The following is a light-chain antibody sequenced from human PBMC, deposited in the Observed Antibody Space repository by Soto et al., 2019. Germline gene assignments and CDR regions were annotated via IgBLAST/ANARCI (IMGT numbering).Light chain of an antibody. Sequence: DIHMTQSPSSLSAVVGDRFPITCRASQSIGLNLNWYQQKKGKAPKLLIYGALTLQSGVPSRLSGSGYGTYLTLTISSMQPEDFATYYCQQSHSNPITFGQGTRLEIK. V-gene: IGKV1-39*01. CDR2: GAL. CDR3: QQSHSNPIT. J-gene: IGKJ5*01. CDR1: QSIGLN.